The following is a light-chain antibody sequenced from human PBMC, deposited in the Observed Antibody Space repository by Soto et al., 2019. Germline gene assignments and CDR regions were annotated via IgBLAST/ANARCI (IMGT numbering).Light chain of an antibody. CDR2: GPS. CDR3: QQYNKWPRT. CDR1: QSLSTN. J-gene: IGKJ1*01. Sequence: EIVMTQSPATLSVSPGERATLSCRASQSLSTNLAWYQQKPGQAPRLLIFGPSTRATGIPARFSGSGSGTEFTLTISSLQSEDFAAYYCQQYNKWPRTFGQGTKVEIK. V-gene: IGKV3-15*01.